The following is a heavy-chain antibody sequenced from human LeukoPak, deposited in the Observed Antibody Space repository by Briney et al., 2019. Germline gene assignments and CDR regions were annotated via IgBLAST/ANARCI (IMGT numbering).Heavy chain of an antibody. V-gene: IGHV3-74*01. D-gene: IGHD1-1*01. CDR1: GFTFSSYW. CDR3: ARDGVPSNYYYYMDV. J-gene: IGHJ6*03. Sequence: GGSLRLSCAASGFTFSSYWMHWVRQAPGKGLVWVSRINSDGSSTSYADSVKGRFTISRDNAKNTQYLQMNSLRAEDTAVYYCARDGVPSNYYYYMDVWGKGTTVTVSS. CDR2: INSDGSST.